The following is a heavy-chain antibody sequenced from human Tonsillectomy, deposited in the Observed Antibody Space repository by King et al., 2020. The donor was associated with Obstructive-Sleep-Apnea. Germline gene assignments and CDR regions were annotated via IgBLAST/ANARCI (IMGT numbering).Heavy chain of an antibody. J-gene: IGHJ2*01. CDR1: GGSISSYY. CDR3: ARLSAAAGYWYFDL. D-gene: IGHD6-13*01. CDR2: IYYSGST. Sequence: VQLQESGPGLVKPSETLSLTCIVSGGSISSYYWSWIRQPPGKGPEWIGYIYYSGSTNYNPSLKSRVTISEDTSKNQFSLKLSSVTAADTAVYYCARLSAAAGYWYFDLWGRGTLVTVSS. V-gene: IGHV4-59*08.